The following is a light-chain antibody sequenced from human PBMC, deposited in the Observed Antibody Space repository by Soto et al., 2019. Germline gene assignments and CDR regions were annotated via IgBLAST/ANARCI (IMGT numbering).Light chain of an antibody. CDR3: QQLNGYPPYT. V-gene: IGKV1-9*01. CDR1: QDISGY. CDR2: AAS. J-gene: IGKJ2*01. Sequence: IQLTQSPSSLSASVGDRVTITCRASQDISGYLAWYQQRPGKAPKLLIYAASTLQSEVPSRFSGHGSGTDFTLSTSSLQPEDFGTYYCQQLNGYPPYTFGQGTKLEIK.